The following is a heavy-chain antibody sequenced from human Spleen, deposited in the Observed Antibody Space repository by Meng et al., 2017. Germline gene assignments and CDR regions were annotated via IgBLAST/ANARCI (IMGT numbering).Heavy chain of an antibody. J-gene: IGHJ4*02. CDR2: IKSDGSHA. D-gene: IGHD4-11*01. V-gene: IGHV3-74*01. Sequence: EVQLVESGGGLVQPGGSLRLSCAASGFTFSNYWMHWVRQAPGKGLVWVSRIKSDGSHAAYADSVKGRFTISRDNAKNTLYLQMNSLRAEDTALYYCVRDGDNYDFDYWGQGTLVTVSS. CDR1: GFTFSNYW. CDR3: VRDGDNYDFDY.